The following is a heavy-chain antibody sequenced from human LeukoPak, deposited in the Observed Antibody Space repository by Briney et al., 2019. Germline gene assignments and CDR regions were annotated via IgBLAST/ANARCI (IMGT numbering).Heavy chain of an antibody. CDR1: GFPFSDYG. V-gene: IGHV3-30*02. CDR2: IRYDGNNK. J-gene: IGHJ4*02. CDR3: AKDRWGSIASLDS. Sequence: GGSLRLSCAASGFPFSDYGMHWVRQAPGKGLEWVAFIRYDGNNKYYADSVKGRFTISRDNSKNTLYLQMNSLRSEDTAAYYCAKDRWGSIASLDSWGQGTLVTVSS. D-gene: IGHD6-6*01.